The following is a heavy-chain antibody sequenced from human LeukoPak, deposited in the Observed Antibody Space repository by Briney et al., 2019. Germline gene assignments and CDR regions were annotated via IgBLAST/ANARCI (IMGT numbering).Heavy chain of an antibody. J-gene: IGHJ4*02. CDR3: AEIPASGSYGS. D-gene: IGHD1-26*01. CDR1: GFTFSSYS. Sequence: GGSLRLSCAASGFTFSSYSMNWVRQAPGKGLEWVSYISSSSSTIYYADSVKGRFTISRDNAKNSLYLQMNSLRAEDTAVYYCAEIPASGSYGSWGQGTLVTVSS. CDR2: ISSSSSTI. V-gene: IGHV3-48*04.